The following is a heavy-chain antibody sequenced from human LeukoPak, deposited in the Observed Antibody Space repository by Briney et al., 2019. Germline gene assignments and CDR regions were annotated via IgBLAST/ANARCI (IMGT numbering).Heavy chain of an antibody. D-gene: IGHD2-8*01. J-gene: IGHJ3*02. CDR3: ATGNGAFDI. CDR2: FDPEDGET. CDR1: GHTLSELS. V-gene: IGHV1-24*01. Sequence: LWASVKVPCKVSGHTLSELSMHWVRQGPGKGPEWMGGFDPEDGETIYAQKFQGRVTMTEDTSTDTAYMELSSLRFEDTAVYYCATGNGAFDIWGQGTMVTVSS.